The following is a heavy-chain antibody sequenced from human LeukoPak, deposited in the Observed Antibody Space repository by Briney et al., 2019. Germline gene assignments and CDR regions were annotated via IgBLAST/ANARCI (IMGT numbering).Heavy chain of an antibody. CDR1: GASISGSSYS. V-gene: IGHV4-39*01. CDR2: IYYTGNT. D-gene: IGHD3-9*01. J-gene: IGHJ4*02. Sequence: PSETLSLTCTVSGASISGSSYSWGWIRQPPGKGLEWIGSIYYTGNTYYTPSLKSRVTISVDTSKNQFSLKLSSVTAADTAVFYCARGQSRYFDWYLGFFDYWGQGTLVTVSS. CDR3: ARGQSRYFDWYLGFFDY.